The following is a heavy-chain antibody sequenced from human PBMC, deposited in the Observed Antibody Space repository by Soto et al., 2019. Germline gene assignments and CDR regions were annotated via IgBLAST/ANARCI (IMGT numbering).Heavy chain of an antibody. D-gene: IGHD3-22*01. V-gene: IGHV4-59*01. Sequence: SETLSLTCTVSGGPISSYYWSWIRQPAGKGLEWIGYIYYSGSTNYHHSLKSRVSISVDTSKNQFSLKLSSVTAADTAVYYCARKGISSYDSSGYNYWGQGTLVTVSS. J-gene: IGHJ4*02. CDR1: GGPISSYY. CDR2: IYYSGST. CDR3: ARKGISSYDSSGYNY.